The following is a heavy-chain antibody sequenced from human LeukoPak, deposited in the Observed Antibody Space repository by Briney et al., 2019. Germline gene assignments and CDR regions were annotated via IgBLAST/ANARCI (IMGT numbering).Heavy chain of an antibody. Sequence: GASVKVSCKASGYTFTVYYVHWVPQAPGQGREWMGWINPNSGGTNYAQKFQGWVTMTRDTSISTAYMELSRLRSDDTAVYYCAVGVDTAMVMYDYWGQGNLVTVSS. D-gene: IGHD5-18*01. V-gene: IGHV1-2*04. CDR1: GYTFTVYY. CDR3: AVGVDTAMVMYDY. CDR2: INPNSGGT. J-gene: IGHJ4*02.